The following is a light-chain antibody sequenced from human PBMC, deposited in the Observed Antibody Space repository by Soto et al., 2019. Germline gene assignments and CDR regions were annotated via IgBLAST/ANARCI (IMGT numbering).Light chain of an antibody. CDR1: QSVSNN. CDR2: DAA. J-gene: IGKJ1*01. CDR3: QQYINWPRT. V-gene: IGKV3D-15*01. Sequence: EIVFTQSPRTLSLSPGPRATLSSRVSQSVSNNYLAWYQQKPGQAPRLLIYDAASRATGIAARFSGSGSGTEFSLTISSLQSEDFAVYYCQQYINWPRTFGQGSKVDIK.